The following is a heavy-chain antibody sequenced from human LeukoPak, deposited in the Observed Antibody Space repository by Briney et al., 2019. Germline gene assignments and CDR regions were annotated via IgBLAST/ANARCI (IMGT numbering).Heavy chain of an antibody. Sequence: PGGSLRLSCAASGFIFSSHGMHWVRQAPGKGLEWVAVISYHGTNKYYADSVKGRFTISRDNSKNTLYLQMNSLRTDDTALYYCAKGRVDYYDSSDAFDIWGQGTMVTVSS. D-gene: IGHD3-22*01. CDR2: ISYHGTNK. J-gene: IGHJ3*02. V-gene: IGHV3-30*18. CDR1: GFIFSSHG. CDR3: AKGRVDYYDSSDAFDI.